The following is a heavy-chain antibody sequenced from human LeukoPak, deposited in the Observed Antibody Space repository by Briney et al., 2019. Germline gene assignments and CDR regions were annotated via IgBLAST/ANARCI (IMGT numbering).Heavy chain of an antibody. V-gene: IGHV1-18*01. D-gene: IGHD1-26*01. J-gene: IGHJ4*02. Sequence: ASVEVSCKASGYTFTSYGISWVRQAPGQGLEWMGWISAYNGNTNYAQKLQGRVTMTTDTSTSTAYMELRSLRSDDTAVYYCARDHRYSGSYFYFDYWGQGTLVTVSS. CDR2: ISAYNGNT. CDR1: GYTFTSYG. CDR3: ARDHRYSGSYFYFDY.